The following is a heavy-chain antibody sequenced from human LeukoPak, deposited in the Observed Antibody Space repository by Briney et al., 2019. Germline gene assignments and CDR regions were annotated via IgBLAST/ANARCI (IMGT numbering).Heavy chain of an antibody. D-gene: IGHD5-24*01. J-gene: IGHJ4*02. CDR1: GGTFSSYA. V-gene: IGHV1-69*13. CDR2: IIPIFGTA. Sequence: SVKVSCKASGGTFSSYAISWVRQAPGQGLEWMGGIIPIFGTANYAQKFQGRVTITADESTSTAYMELSSLRSEDTAVYYCARGRDGYNLIDYWGQGALVTVSS. CDR3: ARGRDGYNLIDY.